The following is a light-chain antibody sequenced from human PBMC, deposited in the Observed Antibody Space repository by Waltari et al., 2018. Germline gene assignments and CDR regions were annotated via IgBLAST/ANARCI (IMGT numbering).Light chain of an antibody. CDR2: GNS. V-gene: IGLV1-40*01. J-gene: IGLJ2*01. Sequence: QSVLTQPPSVSGAPGQRVTISCTGSSPHIGAGYDVHWSQQLPGTAPKLLIYGNSNRPSGVPDRFSGSKSGTSASLAITGLQAEDEADYYCQSYDSSLSGFVVFGGGTKLTVL. CDR1: SPHIGAGYD. CDR3: QSYDSSLSGFVV.